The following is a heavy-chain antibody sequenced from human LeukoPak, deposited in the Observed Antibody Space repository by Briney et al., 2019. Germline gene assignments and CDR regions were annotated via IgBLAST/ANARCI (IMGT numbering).Heavy chain of an antibody. CDR3: ARGGATTVTKNSYFNY. J-gene: IGHJ4*02. CDR2: INHSGNT. Sequence: SETLSLTCAVYGGSFSGYHWSWIRQPPGKGLEWIGEINHSGNTNYNPSLKSRVTMSVDTSKNHFSLNLSSVTAADTAVYYCARGGATTVTKNSYFNYWGQGTLVTVSS. CDR1: GGSFSGYH. V-gene: IGHV4-34*01. D-gene: IGHD4-17*01.